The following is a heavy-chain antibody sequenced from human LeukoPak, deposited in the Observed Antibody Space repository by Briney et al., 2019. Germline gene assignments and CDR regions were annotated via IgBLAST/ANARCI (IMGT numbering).Heavy chain of an antibody. CDR2: IYYSGST. CDR1: GGSISSYY. CDR3: ARVTIFGVERWFDP. V-gene: IGHV4-59*08. Sequence: SETLPLTCTVSGGSISSYYWSWIRQPPGKGLEWIGYIYYSGSTNYNPSLKSRVTISVDTSKNQFSLKLSSVTAADTAVYYCARVTIFGVERWFDPWGQGTLVTVSS. D-gene: IGHD3-3*01. J-gene: IGHJ5*02.